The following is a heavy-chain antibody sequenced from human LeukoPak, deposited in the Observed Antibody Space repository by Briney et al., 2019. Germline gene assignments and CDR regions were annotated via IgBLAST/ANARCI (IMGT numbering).Heavy chain of an antibody. CDR2: MNPNSGNT. V-gene: IGHV1-8*01. CDR3: ARVLSSGWYYWYFDL. Sequence: ASVKVSCKASGYTFTSYDINWVRQATGQGLEWMGWMNPNSGNTGYAQKFQGRATMTRNTSISTAYMELSSLRSEDTAVYYCARVLSSGWYYWYFDLWGRGTLVTVSS. D-gene: IGHD6-19*01. J-gene: IGHJ2*01. CDR1: GYTFTSYD.